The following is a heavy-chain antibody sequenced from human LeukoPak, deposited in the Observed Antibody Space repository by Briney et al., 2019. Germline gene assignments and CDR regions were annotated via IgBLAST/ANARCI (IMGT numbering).Heavy chain of an antibody. D-gene: IGHD1-7*01. CDR1: GFTFSSYW. J-gene: IGHJ4*02. CDR3: AKENWNYDY. V-gene: IGHV3-7*03. Sequence: GGSLRLSCAASGFTFSSYWMSWVRQAPGKGLEWVANIKQDGSEKYYVDSVKGRFTISRDNSKNTLYLQMNSLRAEDTAVYYCAKENWNYDYWGQGTLVTVSS. CDR2: IKQDGSEK.